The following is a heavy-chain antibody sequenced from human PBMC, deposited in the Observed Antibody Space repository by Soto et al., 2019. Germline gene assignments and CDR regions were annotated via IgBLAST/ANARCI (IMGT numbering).Heavy chain of an antibody. CDR2: IIPILGIA. CDR1: GGTFSSYT. CDR3: ASGYSSGWYGY. Sequence: SVKVSCKASGGTFSSYTISWVRQAPGQGLEWMGRIIPILGIANYAQKFQGRVTITADKSTSTAYMELSSLRSEDTAVYYCASGYSSGWYGYWGQGTLVTVSS. J-gene: IGHJ4*02. V-gene: IGHV1-69*02. D-gene: IGHD6-19*01.